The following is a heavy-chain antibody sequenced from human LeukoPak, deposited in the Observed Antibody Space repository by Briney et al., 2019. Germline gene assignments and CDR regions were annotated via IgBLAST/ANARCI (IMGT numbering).Heavy chain of an antibody. CDR1: GFTVSSNY. CDR3: AXXFXXXXXTNY. J-gene: IGHJ4*02. D-gene: IGHD3-3*01. V-gene: IGHV3-53*04. Sequence: GGSLRLSCAASGFTVSSNYMSWVRQAPGKGLEWVSVIYSGGSTYYADSVKGRFTISRHNSKNTLYLQMNSLRSDDTAVYYCAXXFXXXXXTNYXXXGXLVTVS. CDR2: IYSGGST.